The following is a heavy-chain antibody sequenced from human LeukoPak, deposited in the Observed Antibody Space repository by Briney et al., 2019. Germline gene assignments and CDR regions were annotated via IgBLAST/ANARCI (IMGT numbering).Heavy chain of an antibody. CDR1: GGTFSIYA. J-gene: IGHJ6*02. CDR2: IIPIFGTA. V-gene: IGHV1-69*13. Sequence: SVNVSCKASGGTFSIYAISWVRQAPGQGLEWMGGIIPIFGTANYAQKFQGRVTITADESTSTAYMELSSLRSEDTAVYYCARVRYSSAPMDVWGQGTTVTVSS. D-gene: IGHD6-25*01. CDR3: ARVRYSSAPMDV.